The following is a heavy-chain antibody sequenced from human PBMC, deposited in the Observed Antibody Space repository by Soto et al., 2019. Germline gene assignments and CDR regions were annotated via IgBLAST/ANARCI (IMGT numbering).Heavy chain of an antibody. D-gene: IGHD2-2*01. J-gene: IGHJ5*02. Sequence: GGSLRLSCAASGFTVSSNYMSWVRQAPGKGLEWVSVIYSGGSTYYADSVKGRFTISRHNSKNTLYLQMNSLRAEDTAVYYCAREVGYCSSTSCYEGANWFDPWGQGTLVTVSS. CDR2: IYSGGST. CDR1: GFTVSSNY. V-gene: IGHV3-53*04. CDR3: AREVGYCSSTSCYEGANWFDP.